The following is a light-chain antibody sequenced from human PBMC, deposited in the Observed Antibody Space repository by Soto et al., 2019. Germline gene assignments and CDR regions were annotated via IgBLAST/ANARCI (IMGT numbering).Light chain of an antibody. CDR1: QNINNY. CDR3: QQSYTPPLT. Sequence: DVQVTQSPSSLSASVGDRVTITCRASQNINNYLNWYQQKPGKAPKLLISVESNLQSGVPSRFSGRGSGTEFTLPITSLQPKDFPPYSYQQSYTPPLTFGGGTKVEI. V-gene: IGKV1-39*01. J-gene: IGKJ4*01. CDR2: VES.